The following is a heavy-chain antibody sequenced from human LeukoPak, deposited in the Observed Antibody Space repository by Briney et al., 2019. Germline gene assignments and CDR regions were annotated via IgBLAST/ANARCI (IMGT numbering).Heavy chain of an antibody. CDR1: GFTFIGYW. Sequence: GGSLRLSCAASGFTFIGYWMSWVRQAPGKGLEWVAKIRQDGNEKSSVDSVKGRFTISRDNAENSVYLQMNSLRAEDTAVYYCARGLTPWFGGQGTLVTVSS. J-gene: IGHJ4*02. CDR3: ARGLTPWF. D-gene: IGHD3-10*01. CDR2: IRQDGNEK. V-gene: IGHV3-7*01.